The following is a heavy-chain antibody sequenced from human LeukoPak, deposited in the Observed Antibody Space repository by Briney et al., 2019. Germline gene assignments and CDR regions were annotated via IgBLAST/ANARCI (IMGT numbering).Heavy chain of an antibody. CDR1: GYTFTSYY. Sequence: ASVKVSCTASGYTFTSYYMHWVRQAPGQGLEWMGIINPSGGSTSYAQKFQGRVTMTRDTSTSTVYMELSSLRSEDTAVYYCARAPARSYSSSWYGRDWFDPWGQGTLVTVSS. V-gene: IGHV1-46*01. D-gene: IGHD6-13*01. J-gene: IGHJ5*02. CDR3: ARAPARSYSSSWYGRDWFDP. CDR2: INPSGGST.